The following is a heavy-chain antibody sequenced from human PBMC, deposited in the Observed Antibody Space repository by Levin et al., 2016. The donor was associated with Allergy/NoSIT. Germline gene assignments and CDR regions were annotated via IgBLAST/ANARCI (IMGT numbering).Heavy chain of an antibody. D-gene: IGHD3-22*01. J-gene: IGHJ6*02. V-gene: IGHV4-34*01. CDR1: GGSISGYY. CDR2: INHSGST. CDR3: ARAPEGNYDTSGYFAYVYYGMDV. Sequence: SETLSLTCSVSGGSISGYYWSWIRQPPGKGLEWVGEINHSGSTNYNPSLKGRVSISLDTSKKQLSLKLSSVTAADTALYYCARAPEGNYDTSGYFAYVYYGMDVWGQGTTVTVSS.